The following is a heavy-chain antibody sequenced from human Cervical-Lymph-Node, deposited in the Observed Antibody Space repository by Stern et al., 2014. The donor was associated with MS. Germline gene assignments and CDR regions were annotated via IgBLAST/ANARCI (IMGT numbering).Heavy chain of an antibody. CDR3: VSKTRGGAFDI. D-gene: IGHD3-16*01. CDR1: GFTFSSYS. V-gene: IGHV3-48*01. J-gene: IGHJ3*02. Sequence: QLVESGGGLVQPGGSLRLSCAASGFTFSSYSMNWVRQAPGKGLEWVSYISSSSSTIYYADSVKGRFTISRDNAKNSLYLQMNSLRAEDTAVYYCVSKTRGGAFDIWGQGTMVTVSS. CDR2: ISSSSSTI.